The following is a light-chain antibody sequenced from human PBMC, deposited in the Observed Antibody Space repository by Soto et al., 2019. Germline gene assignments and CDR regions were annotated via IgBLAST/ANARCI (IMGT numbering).Light chain of an antibody. V-gene: IGLV2-14*01. CDR3: ISYTSSSTLL. CDR2: DVS. Sequence: QSALTQPASVSGSPGQSITISCTGTSSDVGGYNYVSWYQQHPGKAPQLMIYDVSNRPSGVSNRFSGSKSGNTASLTISGLQAEDEADYYCISYTSSSTLLFGGGTKLTVL. CDR1: SSDVGGYNY. J-gene: IGLJ2*01.